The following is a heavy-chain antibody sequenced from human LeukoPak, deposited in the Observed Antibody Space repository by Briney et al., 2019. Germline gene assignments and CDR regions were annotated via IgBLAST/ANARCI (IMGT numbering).Heavy chain of an antibody. V-gene: IGHV3-74*01. CDR3: VRVGMIDY. D-gene: IGHD1-14*01. CDR2: INGDGSIT. CDR1: GFTFSSHW. Sequence: GGSLRLSCAASGFTFSSHWMHWVRQAPGKGLVWVSRINGDGSITTYADSVKGRSTISRDNAKNTLYLQMNSLRAEDMAVYYCVRVGMIDYWGQGTLVTVSS. J-gene: IGHJ4*02.